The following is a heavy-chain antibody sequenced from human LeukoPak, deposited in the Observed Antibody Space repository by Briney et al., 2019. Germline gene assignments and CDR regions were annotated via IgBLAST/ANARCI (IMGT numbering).Heavy chain of an antibody. CDR2: IYHSGGS. J-gene: IGHJ5*02. V-gene: IGHV4-38-2*01. CDR3: AKMGGHFYDSSTYDPNWFDH. Sequence: SETLSLTCVVSGYSISNDYYWGWIRQPPGKGLEWIGNIYHSGGSYYNPSLKSRVTILVDTSKNQFSLKLSSVTAADTAVYYCAKMGGHFYDSSTYDPNWFDHWGQGILVTVSS. D-gene: IGHD3-22*01. CDR1: GYSISNDYY.